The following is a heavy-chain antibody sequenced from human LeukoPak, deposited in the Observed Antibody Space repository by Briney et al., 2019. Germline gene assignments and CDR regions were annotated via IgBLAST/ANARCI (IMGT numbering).Heavy chain of an antibody. D-gene: IGHD3-3*01. CDR3: ARDGGSGYYITDHDY. CDR2: IGGTT. CDR1: GFTFSSYE. J-gene: IGHJ4*02. Sequence: PGGSLRLSCAASGFTFSSYEMSWFRQAPGKGLEWVSAIGGTTYYSDSVKGRFTISRDNFKNTLYLQMNSLRAEDTAVYYCARDGGSGYYITDHDYWGQGTLVTVSS. V-gene: IGHV3-23*01.